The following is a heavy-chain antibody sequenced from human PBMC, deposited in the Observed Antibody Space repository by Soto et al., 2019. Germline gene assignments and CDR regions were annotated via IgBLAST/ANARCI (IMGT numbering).Heavy chain of an antibody. CDR1: GASISSRTDY. Sequence: QVQLQESGPGLVKPSQTLSLTSTGSGASISSRTDYCTWVRQHPGESLEWIGYFYDRETTYYNPSLVSRISISVDTSKNPFSLNMRYVPAADTAVYFCARSSVGFGDLKSWGQGTLVVVSS. J-gene: IGHJ4*02. CDR3: ARSSVGFGDLKS. V-gene: IGHV4-31*03. CDR2: FYDRETT. D-gene: IGHD2-21*02.